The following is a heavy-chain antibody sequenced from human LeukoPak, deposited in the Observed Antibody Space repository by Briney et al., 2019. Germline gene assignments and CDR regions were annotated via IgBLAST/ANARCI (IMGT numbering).Heavy chain of an antibody. CDR3: ARASTTVPNLLDH. D-gene: IGHD4-17*01. V-gene: IGHV3-74*01. J-gene: IGHJ4*02. CDR1: GFTFGTYW. Sequence: GSLRLSCAASGFTFGTYWMHWVRQAPGKGLVWVARIKGDGSSTIYADSVKGRFTISRDNSKNTLYLQTSSLRAEDTAVYYCARASTTVPNLLDHWGRGTLVTVSS. CDR2: IKGDGSST.